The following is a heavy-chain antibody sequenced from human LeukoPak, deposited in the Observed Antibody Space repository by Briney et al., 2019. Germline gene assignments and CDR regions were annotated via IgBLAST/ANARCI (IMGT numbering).Heavy chain of an antibody. CDR3: ARVRAVTTGGFDY. CDR1: GFTFSSYA. J-gene: IGHJ4*02. CDR2: ISSSSSYI. V-gene: IGHV3-21*01. D-gene: IGHD4-17*01. Sequence: GGSLRLSCAASGFTFSSYAMSWVRQAPGKGLEWVSSISSSSSYIYQADSAKGRFTVSRDNAKNSLYLQMNSLRAEDTAVYYCARVRAVTTGGFDYWGQGTLVTVSS.